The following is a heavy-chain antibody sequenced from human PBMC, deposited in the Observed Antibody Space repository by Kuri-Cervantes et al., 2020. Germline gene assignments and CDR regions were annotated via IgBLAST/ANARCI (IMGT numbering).Heavy chain of an antibody. V-gene: IGHV4-34*01. CDR3: ARDGAGLFDD. Sequence: GSLRLSCAVYGGSFSGYYWSWIRQPPGKGLEWIGEINHSGSTNYNPSLKSRVTISVDTSKNQLSLKLSSVTPADTAIYYCARDGAGLFDDWGQGVLVTVSS. D-gene: IGHD3-16*01. CDR2: INHSGST. CDR1: GGSFSGYY. J-gene: IGHJ4*02.